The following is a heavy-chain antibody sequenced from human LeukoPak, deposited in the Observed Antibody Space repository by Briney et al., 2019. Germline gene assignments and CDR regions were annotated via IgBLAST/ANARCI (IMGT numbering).Heavy chain of an antibody. CDR3: ARPLSKAAAVAGTRAFDI. V-gene: IGHV4-38-2*01. CDR1: GYSISSGYY. CDR2: IYHSGST. D-gene: IGHD6-19*01. J-gene: IGHJ3*02. Sequence: PSETLSLTCAVSGYSISSGYYWGWIRQPPGKGLEWIGSIYHSGSTYYNPSLKSRVTISVDTSKNQFSLKLSSVTAADTAVYYCARPLSKAAAVAGTRAFDIWGQGTMVTASS.